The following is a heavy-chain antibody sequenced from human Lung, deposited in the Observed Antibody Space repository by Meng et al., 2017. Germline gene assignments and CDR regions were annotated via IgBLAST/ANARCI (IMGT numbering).Heavy chain of an antibody. Sequence: QVQLQQWGAGLLKPSQTLSLTSVVAGGSFSVYYWRWIRQPPGKGLEWIGEINHSGSTNYNPSLESRATISVDTSQNNLSLKLSSVTAADSAVYYCARGPTTMAHDFDYWGQGTLVTVSS. CDR2: INHSGST. CDR1: GGSFSVYY. D-gene: IGHD4-11*01. CDR3: ARGPTTMAHDFDY. V-gene: IGHV4-34*01. J-gene: IGHJ4*02.